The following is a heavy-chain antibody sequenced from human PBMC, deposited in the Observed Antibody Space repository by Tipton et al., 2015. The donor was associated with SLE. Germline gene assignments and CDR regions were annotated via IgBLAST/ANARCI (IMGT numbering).Heavy chain of an antibody. V-gene: IGHV3-7*01. Sequence: GSLRLSCAASGFTFSSYWMSWVRQAPGKGLEWVANIKQDGSEKYYVDSVKGRFTISRDNAKNSLYLQMNSLRAEDTAVYYCAREGASGSHLSYGDYWGQGTLGTVSS. CDR3: AREGASGSHLSYGDY. CDR1: GFTFSSYW. J-gene: IGHJ4*02. D-gene: IGHD1-26*01. CDR2: IKQDGSEK.